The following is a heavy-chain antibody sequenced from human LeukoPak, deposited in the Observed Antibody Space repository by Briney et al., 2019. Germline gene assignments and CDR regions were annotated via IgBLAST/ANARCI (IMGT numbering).Heavy chain of an antibody. Sequence: GESLRLSCAASGFTFSTYWMGWVRQPPGKGLEWVANIKQHENEKDYVGSVKDRFTISRDNAKKSLYLQMNSLRVEDTALYYCVRDPAAAAGLLWGQGTLVTVSS. CDR3: VRDPAAAAGLL. CDR1: GFTFSTYW. D-gene: IGHD6-13*01. J-gene: IGHJ4*02. V-gene: IGHV3-7*01. CDR2: IKQHENEK.